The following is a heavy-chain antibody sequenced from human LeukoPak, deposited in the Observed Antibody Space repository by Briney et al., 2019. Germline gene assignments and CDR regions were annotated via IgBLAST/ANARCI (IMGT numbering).Heavy chain of an antibody. Sequence: SETLSLTCTVSGGSISSYYWSWIRQPPGKGLESLGYIYYSGSTNYNPSLKSRVTISVDTSKNQFSLKLSSVTAADTAVYYCARSILWFGELGGEGVGYYYYYYMDVWDKGTTVTISS. CDR1: GGSISSYY. J-gene: IGHJ6*03. V-gene: IGHV4-59*01. CDR3: ARSILWFGELGGEGVGYYYYYYMDV. CDR2: IYYSGST. D-gene: IGHD3-10*01.